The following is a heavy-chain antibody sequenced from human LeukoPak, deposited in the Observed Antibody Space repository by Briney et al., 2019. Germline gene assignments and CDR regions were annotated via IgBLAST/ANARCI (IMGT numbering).Heavy chain of an antibody. CDR3: AKDWIRAAAGPTGHYYYGMDV. Sequence: PGGSLRLSCAASGFTFSSYGMHWVRQAPGKGLEWVAVMSYDGSNKYYADSVKGRFTISRDNSKNTLYLQMNSLRAEDTAVYYCAKDWIRAAAGPTGHYYYGMDVWGQGTTVTVSS. V-gene: IGHV3-30*18. CDR1: GFTFSSYG. CDR2: MSYDGSNK. J-gene: IGHJ6*02. D-gene: IGHD6-13*01.